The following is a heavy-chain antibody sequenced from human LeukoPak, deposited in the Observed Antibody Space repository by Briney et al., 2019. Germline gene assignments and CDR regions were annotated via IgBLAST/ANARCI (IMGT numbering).Heavy chain of an antibody. CDR3: ASARFIAAANDAFDI. CDR2: IYPGDSDT. Sequence: GESLKISCKGSGYSFTSYWIGWVRQMPGKGLEWMGIIYPGDSDTRYSPSFQGQVTISADKSISTAYLQWSSLKASDTAMYYCASARFIAAANDAFDIWGQGTMVTVPS. J-gene: IGHJ3*02. CDR1: GYSFTSYW. D-gene: IGHD6-13*01. V-gene: IGHV5-51*01.